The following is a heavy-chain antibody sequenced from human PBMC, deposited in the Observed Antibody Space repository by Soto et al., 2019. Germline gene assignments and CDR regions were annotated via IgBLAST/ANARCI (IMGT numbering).Heavy chain of an antibody. Sequence: SETLSLTCTVSGGSISSSSYYWGWIRQPPGKGLEWIGSIYYSGSTYYNPSLKSRVTISVDTSKNQITLKISSVTAADTAVYYCARLYSGYDLSFDYWGQGTLVTVS. J-gene: IGHJ4*02. D-gene: IGHD5-12*01. CDR1: GGSISSSSYY. CDR3: ARLYSGYDLSFDY. V-gene: IGHV4-39*01. CDR2: IYYSGST.